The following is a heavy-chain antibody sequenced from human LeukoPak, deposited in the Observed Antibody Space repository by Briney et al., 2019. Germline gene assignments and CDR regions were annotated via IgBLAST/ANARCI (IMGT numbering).Heavy chain of an antibody. Sequence: SETLSLTCTVSGGSISSYYWSWIRQPPGKGLEWIGSIYYSGSTYYNPSLKSRVTISVDTSKNQFSLKLSSVTAADTAVYYCARGGRAARLGVDYYYYYMDVWGKGTTVTVSS. CDR3: ARGGRAARLGVDYYYYYMDV. CDR2: IYYSGST. D-gene: IGHD6-6*01. V-gene: IGHV4-59*05. J-gene: IGHJ6*03. CDR1: GGSISSYY.